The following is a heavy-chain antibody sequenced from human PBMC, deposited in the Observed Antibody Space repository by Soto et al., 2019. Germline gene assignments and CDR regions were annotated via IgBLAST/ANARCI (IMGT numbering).Heavy chain of an antibody. CDR3: ARQLMY. J-gene: IGHJ4*02. D-gene: IGHD6-13*01. V-gene: IGHV4-59*08. CDR2: IYDSGST. CDR1: GVSISSSY. Sequence: PSETLSLTCTVSGVSISSSYWSWIRQPPGKGLEWIGYIYDSGSTYYNSSLKSRVTMSVDTSKNQFSLKLSSVTAADTAVYYCARQLMYWGQGTPVTVSS.